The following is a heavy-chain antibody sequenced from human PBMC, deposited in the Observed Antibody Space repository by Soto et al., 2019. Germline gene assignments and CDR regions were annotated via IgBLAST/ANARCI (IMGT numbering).Heavy chain of an antibody. CDR3: AVGGLYDSSGWYGDY. D-gene: IGHD6-19*01. V-gene: IGHV1-8*01. CDR2: MNPNSGNT. CDR1: GYTFTSYY. Sequence: ASVKGSCNASGYTFTSYYINWVRQATGQGLEWMGWMNPNSGNTGYAQKFQGRVTMTRNTSISTAYMELSSLRSEDTAVYYCAVGGLYDSSGWYGDYWGQGTLVTVSS. J-gene: IGHJ4*02.